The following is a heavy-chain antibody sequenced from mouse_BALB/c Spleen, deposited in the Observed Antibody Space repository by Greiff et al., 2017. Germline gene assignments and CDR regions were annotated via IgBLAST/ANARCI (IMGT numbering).Heavy chain of an antibody. CDR1: GFTFTDYY. J-gene: IGHJ2*01. Sequence: EVKLMESGGGLVQPGGSLRLSCATSGFTFTDYYMSWVRQPPGKALEWLGFIRNKANGYTTEYSASVKGRFTISRDNSQSILYLQMNTLRAEDSATYYCARAYYGNYPFDYWGQGTTLTVSS. V-gene: IGHV7-3*02. CDR3: ARAYYGNYPFDY. D-gene: IGHD2-10*01. CDR2: IRNKANGYTT.